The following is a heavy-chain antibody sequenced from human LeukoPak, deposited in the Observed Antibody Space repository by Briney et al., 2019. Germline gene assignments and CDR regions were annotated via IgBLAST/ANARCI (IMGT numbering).Heavy chain of an antibody. CDR3: ARHQRDSSGYHYFDY. CDR1: GGSISSYY. D-gene: IGHD3-22*01. J-gene: IGHJ4*02. Sequence: PSETLSLTCTVSGGSISSYYWSWIRQPPGKGLEWIGYINYSGSTNYNPSLKSRVTISVDTSKNQFSLRLSSVTASDTAVYYCARHQRDSSGYHYFDYWGKGTLVTVSS. V-gene: IGHV4-59*08. CDR2: INYSGST.